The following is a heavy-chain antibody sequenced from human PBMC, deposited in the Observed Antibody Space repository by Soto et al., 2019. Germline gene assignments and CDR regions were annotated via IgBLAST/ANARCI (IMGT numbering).Heavy chain of an antibody. V-gene: IGHV4-59*08. CDR1: GGSLGTSH. J-gene: IGHJ4*02. Sequence: SETLSLTCTVSGGSLGTSHWSWIRQPPGKGLEWIGDIYCIGDTKYNPSLQSRATISIDTSKNQFSLELASVTAADTAVYYCARTTYFFDYWSQGIPVTVSS. CDR2: IYCIGDT. CDR3: ARTTYFFDY.